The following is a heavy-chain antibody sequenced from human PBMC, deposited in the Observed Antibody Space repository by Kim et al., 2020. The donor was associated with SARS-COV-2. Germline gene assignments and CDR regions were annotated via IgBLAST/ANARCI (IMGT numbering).Heavy chain of an antibody. Sequence: GGSLRLSCAASGFTFDDYTMHWVRQAPGKGLVWVSLISCDGGSTYYADSVKGRFTISRDNSKNSLYLQMNSLRTEDTALYYCAKGLGYCSGGSCYYGYYGFDVWGHGTTVTVSS. CDR1: GFTFDDYT. J-gene: IGHJ6*02. V-gene: IGHV3-43*01. D-gene: IGHD2-15*01. CDR2: ISCDGGST. CDR3: AKGLGYCSGGSCYYGYYGFDV.